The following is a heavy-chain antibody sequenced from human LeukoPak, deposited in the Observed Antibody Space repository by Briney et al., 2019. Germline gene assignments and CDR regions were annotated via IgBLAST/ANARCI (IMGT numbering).Heavy chain of an antibody. J-gene: IGHJ6*02. CDR1: GGTFSSYA. Sequence: ASVKVSCKASGGTFSSYAISWVRQAPGQGLEWMGGIIPIFGTANYAQKFQGRVTITADESTSTAYMELSSLRSEDTAVYHCARCLLELRPPYYYYGMDVWGQGTTVTVSS. D-gene: IGHD1-7*01. CDR2: IIPIFGTA. CDR3: ARCLLELRPPYYYYGMDV. V-gene: IGHV1-69*01.